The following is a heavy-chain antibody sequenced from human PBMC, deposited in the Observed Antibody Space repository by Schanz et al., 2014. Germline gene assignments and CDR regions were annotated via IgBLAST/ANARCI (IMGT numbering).Heavy chain of an antibody. J-gene: IGHJ5*01. CDR3: AKDFTGSGIFFNS. D-gene: IGHD3-10*01. CDR1: GFTFRRSYG. V-gene: IGHV3-23*04. Sequence: EVQLVESGGGLVQPGGSLRLSCVASGFTFRRSYGMTWVRQAPGKGLEWVSVISGSGGGANYADSVRGRFTISRDNSRNTLYLQMNSLRAEDTAVYYCAKDFTGSGIFFNSWGQGTLVSVSS. CDR2: ISGSGGGA.